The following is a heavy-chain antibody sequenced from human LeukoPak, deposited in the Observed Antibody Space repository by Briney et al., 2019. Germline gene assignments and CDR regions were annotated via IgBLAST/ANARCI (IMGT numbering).Heavy chain of an antibody. CDR3: ARDPVTYTTSVDPLDY. Sequence: GGSLRLSCAASGFTFSSYSMNWVRQAPGKGLEWISYISSTSTTVLYADSVKGRFTISRDNAKNSLYLQMNSLRAEDTAVYYCARDPVTYTTSVDPLDYWGQGTLVTVSS. CDR2: ISSTSTTV. J-gene: IGHJ4*02. D-gene: IGHD2-2*02. CDR1: GFTFSSYS. V-gene: IGHV3-48*01.